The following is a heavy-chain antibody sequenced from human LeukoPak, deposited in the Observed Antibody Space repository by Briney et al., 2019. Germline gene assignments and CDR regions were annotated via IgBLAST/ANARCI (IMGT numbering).Heavy chain of an antibody. CDR2: IYYSGST. CDR1: GGSISSSSYY. J-gene: IGHJ5*02. CDR3: ARRRNWFDP. V-gene: IGHV4-39*01. Sequence: SETLSLTCTVSGGSISSSSYYWGWIRQPPGKGLEWIGSIYYSGSTYYNPSLKSRVTISVDTSKNQFSLKLSSVTAADAAVYYCARRRNWFDPWGQGTLVTVSS.